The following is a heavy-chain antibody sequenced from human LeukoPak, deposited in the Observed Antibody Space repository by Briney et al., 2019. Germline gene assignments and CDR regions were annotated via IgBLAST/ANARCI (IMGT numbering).Heavy chain of an antibody. CDR1: GFTFTNYG. J-gene: IGHJ4*02. V-gene: IGHV3-30*04. CDR3: ARPSGSVTIFGVVDYFDY. D-gene: IGHD3-3*01. CDR2: IAYDGSNE. Sequence: HGESLKISCVVSGFTFTNYGMHWVRQAPGKGLDWVASIAYDGSNENYAESVKGRFTISRDNSKNTLYLQLNSLRAEDTAVYYCARPSGSVTIFGVVDYFDYWGQGSLVTASS.